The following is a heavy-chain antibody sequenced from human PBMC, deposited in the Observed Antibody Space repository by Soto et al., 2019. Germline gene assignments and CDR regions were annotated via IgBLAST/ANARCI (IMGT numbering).Heavy chain of an antibody. Sequence: EVQVLESGGGLVQPGWSLRLSCEGSGFTVSSHAMTWIRQAPGKGPEWVSTITADGGTYYADSVKGRFAMSRDTSESTLYLQMNSLGAEVTAAYYCAPHVSCSGGSCQYDAFAIRGQGTMVTVSS. D-gene: IGHD2-15*01. CDR3: APHVSCSGGSCQYDAFAI. V-gene: IGHV3-23*01. J-gene: IGHJ3*02. CDR2: ITADGGT. CDR1: GFTVSSHA.